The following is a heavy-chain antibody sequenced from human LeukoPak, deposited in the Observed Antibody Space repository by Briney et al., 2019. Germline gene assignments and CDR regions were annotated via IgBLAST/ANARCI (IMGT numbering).Heavy chain of an antibody. V-gene: IGHV3-33*08. D-gene: IGHD3-22*01. CDR2: IWYDGSNK. CDR1: GFTFSSYW. J-gene: IGHJ4*02. CDR3: ARGESSGYYPSY. Sequence: GGSLRLSCAASGFTFSSYWMHWVRQAPGKGLEWVAVIWYDGSNKYYADSVKGRFTISRDNSKNTLYLQMNSLRAEDTAVYYCARGESSGYYPSYWGQGTLVTVSS.